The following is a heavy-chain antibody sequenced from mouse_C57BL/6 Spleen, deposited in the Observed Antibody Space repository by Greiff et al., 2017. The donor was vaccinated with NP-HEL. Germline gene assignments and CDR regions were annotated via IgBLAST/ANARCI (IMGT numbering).Heavy chain of an antibody. CDR3: ASPLYYGSSYWYFDV. CDR2: IWSGGST. V-gene: IGHV2-2*01. J-gene: IGHJ1*03. Sequence: VQLQQSGPGLVQPSQSLSITCTVSGFSLTSYGVHWVRQSPGKGLEWLGVIWSGGSTDYNAAFISRLSISKDNSKSQVFFKMNSLQADDTAIYYCASPLYYGSSYWYFDVWGTGTTVTVSS. CDR1: GFSLTSYG. D-gene: IGHD1-1*01.